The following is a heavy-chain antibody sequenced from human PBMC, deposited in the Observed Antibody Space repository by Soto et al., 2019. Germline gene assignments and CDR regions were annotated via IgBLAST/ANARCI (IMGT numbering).Heavy chain of an antibody. Sequence: PSETLSLTCAVYGGSFSGYYWSWIRQPPGKGLEWIGEINHSGSTNYNPSLKSRVTISVDTSKNQFSLKLSSVTAADTAVYYCARTTPYGSGSYYNAVWWFAPWGQGTLVTVSS. CDR2: INHSGST. CDR1: GGSFSGYY. CDR3: ARTTPYGSGSYYNAVWWFAP. J-gene: IGHJ5*02. D-gene: IGHD3-10*01. V-gene: IGHV4-34*01.